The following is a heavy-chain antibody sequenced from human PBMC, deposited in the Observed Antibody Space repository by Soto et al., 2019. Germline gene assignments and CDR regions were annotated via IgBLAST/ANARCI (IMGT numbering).Heavy chain of an antibody. Sequence: ASVKVSCKASGYTFTSYAMHWVRQAPGQRLEWMGWINAGNGNTKYSQKFQGRVTITRDTSASTAYMELSSLRSEDTAVYYCAREDCSGGSCYIFDYWGQGTLVTVSS. J-gene: IGHJ4*02. D-gene: IGHD2-15*01. CDR2: INAGNGNT. V-gene: IGHV1-3*01. CDR1: GYTFTSYA. CDR3: AREDCSGGSCYIFDY.